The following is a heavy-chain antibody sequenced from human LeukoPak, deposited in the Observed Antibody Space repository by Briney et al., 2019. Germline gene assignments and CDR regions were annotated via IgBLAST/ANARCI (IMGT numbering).Heavy chain of an antibody. V-gene: IGHV3-23*01. J-gene: IGHJ5*02. CDR2: ISNDGGGT. CDR3: AKGSSGYFADP. Sequence: PGGSLRLSCAASGFIFNNYGLIWVRQAPGKGLEWVSAISNDGGGTTYADFVNGRFTISRDNSKNTLFLQMNSLRAEDTALYYCAKGSSGYFADPWGQGTLVTVSS. D-gene: IGHD3-22*01. CDR1: GFIFNNYG.